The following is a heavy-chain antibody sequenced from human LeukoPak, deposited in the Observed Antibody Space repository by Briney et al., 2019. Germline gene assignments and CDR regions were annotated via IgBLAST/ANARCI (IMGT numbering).Heavy chain of an antibody. Sequence: GGSLRLSCAASGFTFSSYGMHWVRQIPGKGLEWVGRIESKTDGGTTDYAAPVKGRFTISRDDSTNTLYLQMNSLKSEDTAVYYCTPYCSGRKFDYWGQGILVTVSS. CDR1: GFTFSSYG. J-gene: IGHJ4*02. V-gene: IGHV3-15*04. CDR2: IESKTDGGTT. D-gene: IGHD3-10*01. CDR3: TPYCSGRKFDY.